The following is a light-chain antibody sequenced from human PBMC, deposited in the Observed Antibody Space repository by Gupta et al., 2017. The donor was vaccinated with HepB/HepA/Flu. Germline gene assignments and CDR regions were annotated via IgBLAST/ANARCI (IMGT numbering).Light chain of an antibody. V-gene: IGLV3-10*01. CDR3: DSTDSVGYHGV. Sequence: SYALTQPPSVSVSPGQTARITCSGDSLPEHSAFWYTPQSVQAPVLVISDDTKRPSGIPERFSGSSSGTVATLTISGAHVEEEGDYYCDSTDSVGYHGVFGTGTKGTVL. CDR2: DDT. CDR1: SLPEHS. J-gene: IGLJ1*01.